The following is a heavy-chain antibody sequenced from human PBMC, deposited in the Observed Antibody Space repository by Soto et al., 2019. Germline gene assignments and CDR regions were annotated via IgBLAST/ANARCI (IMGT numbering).Heavy chain of an antibody. V-gene: IGHV3-33*01. CDR3: GGAVLNVGPEEGAFDI. J-gene: IGHJ3*02. Sequence: QVQLVESGGGVVQPGRSLRLSCAASGFTFSSYGMHWVRQAPGKGLEWVAVIWYDGSNKYYADSVKGRFTISRDNSKNTLYLQMNSLRAEETAVYYCGGAVLNVGPEEGAFDIWGQGTMVTVSS. CDR1: GFTFSSYG. CDR2: IWYDGSNK. D-gene: IGHD1-26*01.